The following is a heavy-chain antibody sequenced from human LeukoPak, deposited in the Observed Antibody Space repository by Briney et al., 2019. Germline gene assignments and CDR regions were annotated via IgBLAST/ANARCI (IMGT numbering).Heavy chain of an antibody. D-gene: IGHD6-13*01. J-gene: IGHJ4*02. V-gene: IGHV3-30*02. Sequence: GGSLRLSCAASGFTFSSDGMHWVRQAPGKELEWMALIRYDGTKKYYADSVKGRFTISRDNSKNTLFLQMNSLRGEDTAMYYCTKGAAAGHSDYWGQGILVTVSS. CDR1: GFTFSSDG. CDR2: IRYDGTKK. CDR3: TKGAAAGHSDY.